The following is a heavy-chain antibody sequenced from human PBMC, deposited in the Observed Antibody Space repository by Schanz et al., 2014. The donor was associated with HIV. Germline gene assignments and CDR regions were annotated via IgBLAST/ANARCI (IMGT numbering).Heavy chain of an antibody. Sequence: EVQLLESGGGLVQPGGSLTLSCAASGFSFSDYWMHWVRQVPGKGLLWVSRMNNDVSSRLYADSVKGRFTISRDNAKNSLSLQMNSLRDEDTAVYYCARSPSYGMDVWGQGTTVTVSS. CDR1: GFSFSDYW. J-gene: IGHJ6*02. CDR3: ARSPSYGMDV. CDR2: MNNDVSSR. V-gene: IGHV3-74*02.